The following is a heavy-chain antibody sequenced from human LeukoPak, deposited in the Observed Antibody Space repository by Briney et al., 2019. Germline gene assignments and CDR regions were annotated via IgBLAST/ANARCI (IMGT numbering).Heavy chain of an antibody. D-gene: IGHD6-13*01. CDR1: SGSISSYC. V-gene: IGHV4-4*07. CDR2: ICASGST. Sequence: NPSETLSLTCTVSSGSISSYCWSWIRQPAGKGLEWIGRICASGSTNYNPSPRSRVTISVDKSKNQISLNLSSVTAADTALYYCARGPFQAAGAFDYWGQGTLVTVSS. CDR3: ARGPFQAAGAFDY. J-gene: IGHJ4*02.